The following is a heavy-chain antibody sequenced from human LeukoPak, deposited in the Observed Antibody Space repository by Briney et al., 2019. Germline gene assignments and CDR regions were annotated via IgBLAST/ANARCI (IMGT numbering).Heavy chain of an antibody. CDR1: GFTFDDYA. CDR2: ISWNSGSI. V-gene: IGHV3-9*01. D-gene: IGHD6-13*01. Sequence: PGGSLRLSCAASGFTFDDYAMHWVRQAPGKGLEWVSGISWNSGSIGYADSVKGRFTISRDNAKNSLYLQMNSLRAEDTALYYCARTYSSSWSYCDSWGQGTLVTVSS. CDR3: ARTYSSSWSYCDS. J-gene: IGHJ4*02.